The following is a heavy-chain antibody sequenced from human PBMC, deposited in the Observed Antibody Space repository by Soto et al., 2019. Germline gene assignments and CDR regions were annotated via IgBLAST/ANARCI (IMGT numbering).Heavy chain of an antibody. CDR1: GDSVSNDNYY. CDR2: IYYSGTT. J-gene: IGHJ4*02. CDR3: ARSQRGRTAFTFDY. D-gene: IGHD3-16*01. Sequence: LSLTCAVSGDSVSNDNYYWSWIRQPPGKGLEWIGYIYYSGTTNYNSYLKSRLSLSVDMSKNQFSLKLASVTAADTAVYFCARSQRGRTAFTFDYWGQGALVTVSS. V-gene: IGHV4-61*01.